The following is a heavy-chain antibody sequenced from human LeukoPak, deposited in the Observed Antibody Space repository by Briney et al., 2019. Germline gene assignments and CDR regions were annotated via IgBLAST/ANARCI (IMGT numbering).Heavy chain of an antibody. CDR2: IRYDGSNK. CDR1: GFTFSSYG. V-gene: IGHV3-30*02. D-gene: IGHD2-2*01. CDR3: AKSGLGYCSSTSCYLLGY. J-gene: IGHJ4*02. Sequence: GGSLRLSCAASGFTFSSYGMHWVRQAPGKGLEWVPFIRYDGSNKYYADSVKGRFTISRDNSKNTLYLQMNSLRAEDTAVYYCAKSGLGYCSSTSCYLLGYWGQGTLVTVSS.